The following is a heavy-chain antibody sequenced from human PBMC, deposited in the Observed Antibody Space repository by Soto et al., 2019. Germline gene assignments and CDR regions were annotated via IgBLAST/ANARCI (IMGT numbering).Heavy chain of an antibody. CDR3: AIAVPGTTAIAY. D-gene: IGHD6-19*01. V-gene: IGHV3-74*01. Sequence: EVRLVESGGGLVQPGESLRLSCVVSGFTISSYWMHWVRQAPGKGLVWVSRINGDGSSTNYADSVKGRFTISRDNAKNKLYLQMNTLRAEDTAVYYCAIAVPGTTAIAYWGEGNQITVSS. J-gene: IGHJ4*02. CDR1: GFTISSYW. CDR2: INGDGSST.